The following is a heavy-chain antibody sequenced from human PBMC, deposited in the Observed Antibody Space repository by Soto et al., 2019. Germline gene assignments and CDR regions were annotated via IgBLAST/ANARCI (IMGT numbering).Heavy chain of an antibody. CDR2: MNPNSGNT. D-gene: IGHD3-3*01. CDR3: ARVGGSYDFWSGYYTDNWFDP. V-gene: IGHV1-8*01. CDR1: GYTFTSYD. J-gene: IGHJ5*02. Sequence: GASVKVSCKASGYTFTSYDINWVRQATGQGLEWMGWMNPNSGNTGYAQKFQGRVTMTRNTSISTAYMELSSLRSEDTAVYYCARVGGSYDFWSGYYTDNWFDPWGQGTLVTVSS.